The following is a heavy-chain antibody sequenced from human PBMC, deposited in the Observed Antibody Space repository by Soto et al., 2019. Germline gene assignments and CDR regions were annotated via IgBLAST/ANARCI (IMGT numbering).Heavy chain of an antibody. CDR1: GFTFRSFT. Sequence: GGSLRLSCAASGFTFRSFTMNWVRQAPGEGLEWVSTISSNSAYIYYTDALRGRFTISRDNAKKSLHLQMNSLRAEDTAVYYCTRDASRDSSARGWFDPWGQGTMVPVYS. V-gene: IGHV3-21*01. J-gene: IGHJ5*02. CDR2: ISSNSAYI. D-gene: IGHD6-13*01. CDR3: TRDASRDSSARGWFDP.